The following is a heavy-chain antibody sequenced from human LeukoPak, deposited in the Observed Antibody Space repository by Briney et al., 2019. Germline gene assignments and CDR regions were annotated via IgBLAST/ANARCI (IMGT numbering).Heavy chain of an antibody. V-gene: IGHV1-46*01. D-gene: IGHD2-2*03. Sequence: VASVKVSCKASGYTFTNYYMHWVRQAPGQGLEWMGIINPSGGSTSYAQKFQGRVTMTRDTSTSTVYMELSSLRSEDTAVYYCARDGYCSSTSCLRYGWFDPWGQGTLVTVSS. J-gene: IGHJ5*02. CDR1: GYTFTNYY. CDR2: INPSGGST. CDR3: ARDGYCSSTSCLRYGWFDP.